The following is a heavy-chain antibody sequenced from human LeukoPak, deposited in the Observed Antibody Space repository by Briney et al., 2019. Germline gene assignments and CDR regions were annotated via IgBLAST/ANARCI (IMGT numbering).Heavy chain of an antibody. J-gene: IGHJ4*02. CDR3: ARGHIAVAGYIDY. Sequence: PGGSLRLSCAASGFTFSSYWMHWVRQAPGKGLVWVSRINSDGSSTSYADSVKGRFTISRDNAKNTLYLQMNSLRAEDTAVYYCARGHIAVAGYIDYWGQRTLVTVSS. D-gene: IGHD6-19*01. CDR1: GFTFSSYW. CDR2: INSDGSST. V-gene: IGHV3-74*01.